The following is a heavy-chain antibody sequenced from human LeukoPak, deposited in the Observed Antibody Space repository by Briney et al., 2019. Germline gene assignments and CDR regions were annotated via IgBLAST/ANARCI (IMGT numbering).Heavy chain of an antibody. CDR1: GYTFTSYY. Sequence: ASVKVSCKASGYTFTSYYMHWVRQAPGQGLEWMGWINPNSGGTNYAQKFQGRVTMTRDTSISTAYMELSRLRSDDTAVYYCARAPGYSSSWYAYYYYYYYMDVWGKGTTVTISS. V-gene: IGHV1-2*02. CDR3: ARAPGYSSSWYAYYYYYYYMDV. J-gene: IGHJ6*03. D-gene: IGHD6-13*01. CDR2: INPNSGGT.